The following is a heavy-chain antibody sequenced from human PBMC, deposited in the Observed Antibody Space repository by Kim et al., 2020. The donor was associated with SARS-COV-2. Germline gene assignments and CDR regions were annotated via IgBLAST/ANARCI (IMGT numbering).Heavy chain of an antibody. CDR1: GFTFSSYA. Sequence: GGSLRLSCAASGFTFSSYAMSWVRQAPGKGLEWVSAISGSGGSPYYADSVKGRFTISRDNSKNTLYLQMNSLRAEDTAVYYCAKDQGGSYYPNYFDYWGQGTLVSVSS. CDR3: AKDQGGSYYPNYFDY. J-gene: IGHJ4*02. CDR2: ISGSGGSP. D-gene: IGHD1-26*01. V-gene: IGHV3-23*01.